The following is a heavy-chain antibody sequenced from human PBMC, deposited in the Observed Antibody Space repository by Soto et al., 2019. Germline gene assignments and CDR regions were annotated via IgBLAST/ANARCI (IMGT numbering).Heavy chain of an antibody. CDR2: IGTAGDT. CDR1: GFTFSSYD. Sequence: GGSLRLSCAASGFTFSSYDMHWVRQATGKGLEWVSAIGTAGDTYYPGSVKGRSTISRENAKNSLYLQMNSLRAGDTAVYYCARGPGYYCSGGSCSVTTPGYYGMDVWGQGTTVTVSS. J-gene: IGHJ6*02. CDR3: ARGPGYYCSGGSCSVTTPGYYGMDV. V-gene: IGHV3-13*01. D-gene: IGHD2-15*01.